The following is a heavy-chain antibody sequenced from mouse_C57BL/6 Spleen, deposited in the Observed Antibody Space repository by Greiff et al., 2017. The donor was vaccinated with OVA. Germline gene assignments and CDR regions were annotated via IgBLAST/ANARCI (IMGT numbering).Heavy chain of an antibody. CDR1: GFNIKNTY. Sequence: DVKLQESVAELVRPGASVKLSCTASGFNIKNTYMHWVKQRPEQGLEWIGRIDPANGNTKYAPKFQGKATITADTSSNTAYLQLSSLTSEDTAIYYCARSDYYGYDDWFAYWGQGTLVTVSA. D-gene: IGHD2-2*01. J-gene: IGHJ3*01. CDR2: IDPANGNT. CDR3: ARSDYYGYDDWFAY. V-gene: IGHV14-3*01.